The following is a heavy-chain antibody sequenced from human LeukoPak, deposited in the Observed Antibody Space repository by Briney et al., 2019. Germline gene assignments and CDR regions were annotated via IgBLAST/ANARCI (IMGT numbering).Heavy chain of an antibody. J-gene: IGHJ4*02. Sequence: GGSLRLSCAASGFTFSSYAMSWVRQAPGKGLEWVSAISGSGGSTYYADSVKGRFTISRDNSKNTLYLQMNSLRAEDTAVYHCAKGAYCGGDCYPDYFDYWGQGTLVTVSS. D-gene: IGHD2-21*02. CDR1: GFTFSSYA. CDR3: AKGAYCGGDCYPDYFDY. V-gene: IGHV3-23*01. CDR2: ISGSGGST.